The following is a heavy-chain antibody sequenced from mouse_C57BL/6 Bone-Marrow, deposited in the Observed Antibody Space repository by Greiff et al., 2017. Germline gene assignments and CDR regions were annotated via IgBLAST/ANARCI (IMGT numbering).Heavy chain of an antibody. D-gene: IGHD1-1*01. J-gene: IGHJ1*03. V-gene: IGHV1-64*01. Sequence: QVQLQQPGAELVKPGASVKLSCKASGYTFTSYWMHWVKQRPGQGLEWIGMIHPNSGSTNYNEKFKSKATLTVDKSSSNAYMQLSSLTSEDSAVYYCASPYYYGSGFDVWGTGTTVTVSS. CDR3: ASPYYYGSGFDV. CDR2: IHPNSGST. CDR1: GYTFTSYW.